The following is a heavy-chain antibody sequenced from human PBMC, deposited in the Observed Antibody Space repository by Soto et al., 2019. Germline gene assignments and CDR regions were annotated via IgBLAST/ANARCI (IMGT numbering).Heavy chain of an antibody. D-gene: IGHD4-17*01. J-gene: IGHJ2*01. Sequence: GASVKVSCKASGYTFTSYDIIWVRQATGQGLEWMGWMNPNSGNAGYAHKFQGRVTMTRNTSISSAYMELSSLRSEDTAVYYCARGSRAPVTALVLGGGGALVTVSS. V-gene: IGHV1-8*01. CDR2: MNPNSGNA. CDR1: GYTFTSYD. CDR3: ARGSRAPVTALVL.